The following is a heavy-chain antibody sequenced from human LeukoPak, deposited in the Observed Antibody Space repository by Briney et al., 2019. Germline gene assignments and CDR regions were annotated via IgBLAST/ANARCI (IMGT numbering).Heavy chain of an antibody. CDR3: ARLDVVTESWYFDY. J-gene: IGHJ4*02. Sequence: SETLSLTCTVSGGSISSSSYYWGWIRQPPGKGLEWIGSIYYSGSTYYNPSLKSRVTISVDTSKNQFSLKLSSVTAADTAVYYCARLDVVTESWYFDYWGQGTLVTVSS. D-gene: IGHD2-21*02. V-gene: IGHV4-39*01. CDR2: IYYSGST. CDR1: GGSISSSSYY.